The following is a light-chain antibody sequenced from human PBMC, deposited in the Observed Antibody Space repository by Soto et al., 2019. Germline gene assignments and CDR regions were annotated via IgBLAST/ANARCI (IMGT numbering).Light chain of an antibody. V-gene: IGLV1-47*01. Sequence: QSVLTQPPSASGTPGQRVTISCSGSSSNIGSNYVYWYQQLPGMAPKLLIYRNSQRPSGVPDRFSGSKSGTSASLAISGLRSEDEADFYCAAWDDSLSGRVFGTGTKVTVL. CDR1: SSNIGSNY. CDR3: AAWDDSLSGRV. CDR2: RNS. J-gene: IGLJ1*01.